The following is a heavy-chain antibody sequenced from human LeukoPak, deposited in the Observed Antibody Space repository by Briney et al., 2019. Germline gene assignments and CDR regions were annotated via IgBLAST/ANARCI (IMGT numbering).Heavy chain of an antibody. CDR3: ARDPIHYYGSGDNWFDP. CDR2: ISSSTTI. CDR1: GFTFSIYN. J-gene: IGHJ5*02. Sequence: TGGSLRLSCAASGFTFSIYNMNWVRQAPGKGLEWVSYISSSTTIYYADSVKGRFTISRDNARNSLYLQMNSLRAEDTAVYYCARDPIHYYGSGDNWFDPWGQGALVTVSS. D-gene: IGHD3-10*01. V-gene: IGHV3-48*04.